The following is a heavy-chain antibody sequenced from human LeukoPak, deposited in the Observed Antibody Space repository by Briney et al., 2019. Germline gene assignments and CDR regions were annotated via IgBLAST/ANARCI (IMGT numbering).Heavy chain of an antibody. J-gene: IGHJ4*02. CDR1: GGTFSSYA. CDR3: ARVYYDSSGYYYADY. Sequence: GASVKVSCKASGGTFSSYAISWVRQAPGQGLEWMGRIIPILGIANYAQKFQGRVTITADKSTSTAYMELSSLRSDDTAVYYCARVYYDSSGYYYADYWGQGTLVTVSS. D-gene: IGHD3-22*01. V-gene: IGHV1-69*04. CDR2: IIPILGIA.